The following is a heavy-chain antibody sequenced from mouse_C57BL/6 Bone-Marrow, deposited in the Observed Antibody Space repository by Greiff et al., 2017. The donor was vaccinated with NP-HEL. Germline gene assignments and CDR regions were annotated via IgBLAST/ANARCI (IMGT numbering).Heavy chain of an antibody. J-gene: IGHJ2*01. CDR2: ISSGGSYT. CDR1: GFTFSSYG. CDR3: ARLTGFDY. V-gene: IGHV5-6*02. Sequence: EVKLVESGGDLVKPGGSLKLSCAASGFTFSSYGMSWVRQTPDKRLEWVATISSGGSYTYYPDSVKGRFTISRDNAKNTLYLQMSSLKSEDTAMYYCARLTGFDYWGQGTTLTVSS.